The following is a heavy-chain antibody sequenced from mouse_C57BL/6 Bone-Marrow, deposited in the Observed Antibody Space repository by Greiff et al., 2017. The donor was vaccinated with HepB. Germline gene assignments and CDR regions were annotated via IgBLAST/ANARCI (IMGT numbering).Heavy chain of an antibody. J-gene: IGHJ2*01. CDR3: ARGGVYYGSYYFDY. CDR1: GYTFTSYW. Sequence: QVQLQQPGAELVKPGASVKLSCKASGYTFTSYWMHWVKQRPGQGLEWIGMIHPNSGSTNYNEKFKSKATLTVDKSSSTAYMQLSSLTSEDSAVYYWARGGVYYGSYYFDYWGQGTTLTVSS. D-gene: IGHD1-1*01. V-gene: IGHV1-64*01. CDR2: IHPNSGST.